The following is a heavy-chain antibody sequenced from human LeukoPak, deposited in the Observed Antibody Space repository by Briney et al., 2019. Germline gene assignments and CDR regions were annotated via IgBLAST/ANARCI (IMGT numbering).Heavy chain of an antibody. CDR2: ISGVDGST. CDR1: GFTFNSYA. J-gene: IGHJ4*02. D-gene: IGHD7-27*01. V-gene: IGHV3-23*01. CDR3: AKVGRLTDFDY. Sequence: GGSLRLSCAASGFTFNSYAMSWVRQAPGKGLEWVAAISGVDGSTYYADSVKGRFTISRDISKNTLYLQMNSLRAEDTAVYYCAKVGRLTDFDYWGQGTLVTVSS.